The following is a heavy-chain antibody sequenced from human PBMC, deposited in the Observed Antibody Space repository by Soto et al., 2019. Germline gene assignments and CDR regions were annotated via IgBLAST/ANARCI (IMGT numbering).Heavy chain of an antibody. V-gene: IGHV3-48*01. CDR2: ISSSSSTI. J-gene: IGHJ4*02. CDR1: GFTFSSYS. Sequence: GGSLRLSCAASGFTFSSYSMNWVRQAQGKGLEWVSYISSSSSTIYYADSVKGRFTISRDNAKNSLYLQMNSLRAEDTAVYYCARDMITFGGVIVHLDYWGQGTLVTVSS. D-gene: IGHD3-16*02. CDR3: ARDMITFGGVIVHLDY.